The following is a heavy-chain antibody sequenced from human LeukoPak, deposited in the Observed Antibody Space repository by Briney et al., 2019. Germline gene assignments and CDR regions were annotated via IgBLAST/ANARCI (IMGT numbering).Heavy chain of an antibody. Sequence: GGSLRLSCAASGFTVSSNYMSWVRQAPGKGLEWVSVIYSGGSTYYADSVKGRFTISRDNSKNTLYLQMNSLRAGDTAVYYCARGPISYYYGMDVWGQGTTVTVSS. CDR2: IYSGGST. D-gene: IGHD3-3*02. CDR3: ARGPISYYYGMDV. CDR1: GFTVSSNY. V-gene: IGHV3-53*01. J-gene: IGHJ6*02.